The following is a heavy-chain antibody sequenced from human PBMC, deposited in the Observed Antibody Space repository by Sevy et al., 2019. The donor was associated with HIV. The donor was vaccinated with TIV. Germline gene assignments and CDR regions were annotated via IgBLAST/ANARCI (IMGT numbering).Heavy chain of an antibody. D-gene: IGHD3-22*01. CDR1: GFTFSSYS. CDR2: ISSSSSTI. V-gene: IGHV3-48*02. CDR3: ARDTSGGYYDSSGYNFDY. J-gene: IGHJ4*02. Sequence: GGFLRLSCAASGFTFSSYSMNWVRQAPGKGLEWVSYISSSSSTIYYADSVKGRFTISRDNANNSLYLQMNSLRDEDTAVYYCARDTSGGYYDSSGYNFDYWGQGTLVTVSS.